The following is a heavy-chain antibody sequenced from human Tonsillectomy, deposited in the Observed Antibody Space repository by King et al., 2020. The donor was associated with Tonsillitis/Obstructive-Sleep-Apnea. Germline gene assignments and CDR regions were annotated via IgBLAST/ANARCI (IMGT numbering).Heavy chain of an antibody. V-gene: IGHV3-33*01. Sequence: VQLVESGGGVVQPGRSLRLSCAASGFTFRSYGMHWVRQAPGKGLEWVAVIWDYGSNKYFADSVKGRFTISRDNSKNTLYLQMNSLRAEDTAVYYCARDYSAHFDYWGQGTLVTVSS. D-gene: IGHD2-15*01. CDR1: GFTFRSYG. CDR3: ARDYSAHFDY. J-gene: IGHJ4*02. CDR2: IWDYGSNK.